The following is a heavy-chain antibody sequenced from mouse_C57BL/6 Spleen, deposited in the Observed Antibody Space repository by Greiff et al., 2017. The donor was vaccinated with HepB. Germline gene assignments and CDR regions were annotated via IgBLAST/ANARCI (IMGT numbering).Heavy chain of an antibody. CDR1: GYTFTSYW. J-gene: IGHJ2*01. CDR3: ARGGWLLRGDCDY. V-gene: IGHV1-53*01. D-gene: IGHD2-3*01. Sequence: QVQLQQPGTELVKPGASVKLSCKASGYTFTSYWMHWVKQRPGQGLEWIGNINPSNGGTNYNEKFKSKATLTVDESSSTAYMQLSSLTSEDSAVYYCARGGWLLRGDCDYWGQGTTLTVSS. CDR2: INPSNGGT.